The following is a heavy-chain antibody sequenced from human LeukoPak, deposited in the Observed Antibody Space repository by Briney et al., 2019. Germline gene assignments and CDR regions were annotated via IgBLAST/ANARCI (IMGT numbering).Heavy chain of an antibody. Sequence: GGSLRLSCAASGFTFSSYWMSWVRQAPGKGLEWVANINKDGGEKYYVDSVKGRFTISRDNAKNSLYLQMNSLRADDTAVYYCARDSGLPDYWGQGTLVTVSS. CDR1: GFTFSSYW. V-gene: IGHV3-7*03. J-gene: IGHJ4*02. CDR2: INKDGGEK. CDR3: ARDSGLPDY. D-gene: IGHD3-22*01.